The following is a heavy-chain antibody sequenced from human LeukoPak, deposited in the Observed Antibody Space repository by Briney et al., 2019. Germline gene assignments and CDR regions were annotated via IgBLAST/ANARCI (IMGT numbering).Heavy chain of an antibody. D-gene: IGHD3-9*01. J-gene: IGHJ4*02. Sequence: GGSLRLSCATSGFTFTDYPMNWVRQAPGKGLEWVSNIRTTAEGANFAYYADSVKGRVTISRDDAKNTLYLHMNSLRDDDTAVYYGATDQRYAFDYWGQGILVTVSS. CDR1: GFTFTDYP. CDR3: ATDQRYAFDY. V-gene: IGHV3-48*02. CDR2: IRTTAEGA.